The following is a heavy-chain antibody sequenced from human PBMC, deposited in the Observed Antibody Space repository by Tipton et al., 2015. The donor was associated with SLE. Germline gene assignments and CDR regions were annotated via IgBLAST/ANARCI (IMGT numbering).Heavy chain of an antibody. V-gene: IGHV4-34*01. Sequence: GLVKPSETLSLTCKVSAGSFTGYYWSWVRQSPTKGLEWIGEIDHTGSTNYNPALKSRVTISVDTSKNQFSLKLNSVTAADTAVYYCARDKNLNWFDPWGQGTLITVSS. CDR2: IDHTGST. CDR3: ARDKNLNWFDP. CDR1: AGSFTGYY. J-gene: IGHJ5*02.